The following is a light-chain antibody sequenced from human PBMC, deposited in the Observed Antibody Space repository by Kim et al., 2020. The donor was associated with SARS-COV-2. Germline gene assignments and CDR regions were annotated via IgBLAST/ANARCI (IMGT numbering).Light chain of an antibody. CDR2: GAS. Sequence: SPGERATLSCRASQSVSSSYLAWYQQKPGQAPRLLIYGASSRATGIPDRFSGSGSGTDFTLTISRLEPEDFAVYYCQQYGSSLLTLGGGTKVDIK. CDR3: QQYGSSLLT. V-gene: IGKV3-20*01. J-gene: IGKJ4*01. CDR1: QSVSSSY.